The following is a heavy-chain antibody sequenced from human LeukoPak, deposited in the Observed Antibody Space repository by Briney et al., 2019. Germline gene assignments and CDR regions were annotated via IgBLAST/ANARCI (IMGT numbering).Heavy chain of an antibody. D-gene: IGHD5-18*01. Sequence: SETLSLTCTVYGGSISSGDYYWSWIRQPPGKGLEWIGYIYYSGSTYYNPSLKSRVTISVDTSKNQFSLKLSSVTAADTAVYYCARDQRGYSYGGVDYWGQGTLVTVSS. CDR2: IYYSGST. J-gene: IGHJ4*02. CDR3: ARDQRGYSYGGVDY. CDR1: GGSISSGDYY. V-gene: IGHV4-30-4*08.